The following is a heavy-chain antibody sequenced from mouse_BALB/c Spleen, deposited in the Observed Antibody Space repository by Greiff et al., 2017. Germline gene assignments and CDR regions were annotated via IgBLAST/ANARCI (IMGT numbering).Heavy chain of an antibody. J-gene: IGHJ3*01. Sequence: VQLQQSGPELVKPGASVKIPCKASGYTFTDYNMDWVKQSHGKSLEWIGDINPNNGGTIYNQKFKGKATLTVDKSSSTAYMELRSLTSEDTAVYYCASRGVTPFAYWGQGTLVTVSA. CDR1: GYTFTDYN. V-gene: IGHV1-18*01. D-gene: IGHD2-3*01. CDR2: INPNNGGT. CDR3: ASRGVTPFAY.